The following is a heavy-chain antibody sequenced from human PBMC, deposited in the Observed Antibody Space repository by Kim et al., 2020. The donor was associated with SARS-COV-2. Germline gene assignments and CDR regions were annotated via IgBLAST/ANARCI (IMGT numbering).Heavy chain of an antibody. CDR2: ITSSGFTK. J-gene: IGHJ4*02. D-gene: IGHD3-22*01. CDR1: GFTFSNYS. V-gene: IGHV3-48*04. CDR3: ARGGSVYPRGYS. Sequence: GGSLRLSCVVSGFTFSNYSMNWVRQAPGKGLEWLSYITSSGFTKSYADSVKGRFAISRDNAKNSLYLQMNSLRAEDTAVYYCARGGSVYPRGYSWGQGTL.